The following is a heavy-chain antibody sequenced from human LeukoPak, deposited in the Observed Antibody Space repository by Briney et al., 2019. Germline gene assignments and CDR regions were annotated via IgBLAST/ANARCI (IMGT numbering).Heavy chain of an antibody. CDR2: MNPNSGNT. V-gene: IGHV1-8*02. D-gene: IGHD3-16*01. J-gene: IGHJ4*02. Sequence: ASVKVSCKASGYTFTSYGISWVRQATGQGLEWMGWMNPNSGNTGYAQKFQGRVTMTRNTSISTAYMELSSLRSEDTAVYYCARPHEGVHYYFDYWGQGTLVTVSS. CDR1: GYTFTSYG. CDR3: ARPHEGVHYYFDY.